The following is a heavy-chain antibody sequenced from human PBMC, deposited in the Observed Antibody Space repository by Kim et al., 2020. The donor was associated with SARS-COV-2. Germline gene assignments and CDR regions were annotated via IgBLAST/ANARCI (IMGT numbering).Heavy chain of an antibody. CDR1: GFTFSSYW. V-gene: IGHV3-74*01. CDR2: INSDGSST. Sequence: GGSLRLSCAASGFTFSSYWMHWVRQAPGKGLVWVSRINSDGSSTSYADSVKGRFTISRDNAKNTLYLQMNSLRAEDTAVYYCARGPGYYDILTGYYMDDFDYWGQGTLVTVSS. D-gene: IGHD3-9*01. CDR3: ARGPGYYDILTGYYMDDFDY. J-gene: IGHJ4*02.